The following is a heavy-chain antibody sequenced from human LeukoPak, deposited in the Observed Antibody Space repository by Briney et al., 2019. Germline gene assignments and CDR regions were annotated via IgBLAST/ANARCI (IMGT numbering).Heavy chain of an antibody. Sequence: ASVKVSCKASGGTFSSYAISWVRQAPGQGLEWMGWISAYNGNTNSAQKLQGRVTMTTDTSTSTAYMELRSLRSDDTAVYYCARVRGSGWNKYYFDYWGQGTLVTVSS. CDR1: GGTFSSYA. CDR3: ARVRGSGWNKYYFDY. D-gene: IGHD6-19*01. J-gene: IGHJ4*02. CDR2: ISAYNGNT. V-gene: IGHV1-18*01.